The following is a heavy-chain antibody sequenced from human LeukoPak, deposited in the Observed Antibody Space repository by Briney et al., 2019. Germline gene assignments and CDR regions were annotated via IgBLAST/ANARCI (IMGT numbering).Heavy chain of an antibody. CDR3: ARGAVRVRSWFDP. Sequence: SETLSLTCTVSGGSVSSGSYYWSWIRQPPGKGLEWIGYIYYSGSTNYNPSLKSRVTISVDTSKNQFSLKLSSVTAADTAVYYCARGAVRVRSWFDPWGQGTLVTVSS. V-gene: IGHV4-61*01. D-gene: IGHD1-26*01. J-gene: IGHJ5*02. CDR2: IYYSGST. CDR1: GGSVSSGSYY.